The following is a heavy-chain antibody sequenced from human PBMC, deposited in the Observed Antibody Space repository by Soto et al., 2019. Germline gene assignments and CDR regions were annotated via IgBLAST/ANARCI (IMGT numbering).Heavy chain of an antibody. CDR2: IIPIYHSP. D-gene: IGHD1-1*01. J-gene: IGHJ6*02. Sequence: QVQLVQSGAEVKKPGSSVKVSCKASGGTFSTYAVSWVRHAPGHGLDWLGGIIPIYHSPNYAQRFEGRVTITADEATNTAYRELNSLTSADTAVYYCARDRRAYNMRHENYFYGMDVWGQGTTVTVSS. CDR1: GGTFSTYA. CDR3: ARDRRAYNMRHENYFYGMDV. V-gene: IGHV1-69*01.